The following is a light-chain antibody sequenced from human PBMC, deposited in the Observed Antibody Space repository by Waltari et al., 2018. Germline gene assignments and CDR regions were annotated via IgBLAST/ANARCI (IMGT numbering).Light chain of an antibody. CDR3: QQSYRTPPYT. Sequence: DIQLTQAPSSLYASVGDGVTITCRASQSISTVLNWYQQKLRRAPKLLIYGAYSLQSGVPSRFRGSGSGTDFTLTISSLQPEDFATYYCQQSYRTPPYTFGQGTKVEIK. V-gene: IGKV1-39*01. J-gene: IGKJ2*01. CDR1: QSISTV. CDR2: GAY.